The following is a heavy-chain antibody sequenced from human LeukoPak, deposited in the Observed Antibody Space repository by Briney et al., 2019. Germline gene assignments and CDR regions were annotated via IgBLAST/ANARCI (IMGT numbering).Heavy chain of an antibody. D-gene: IGHD6-25*01. CDR3: TRNRGLDV. J-gene: IGHJ6*02. CDR1: GFSFSSYW. Sequence: GGSLRLSCTSSGFSFSSYWMTWVRQAPGKGLESVANINRVGSDKDYVDSVRGRFTISRDNDKNSLYLQMNSLRAEDTAVYYCTRNRGLDVWGQGTTVTVSS. CDR2: INRVGSDK. V-gene: IGHV3-7*01.